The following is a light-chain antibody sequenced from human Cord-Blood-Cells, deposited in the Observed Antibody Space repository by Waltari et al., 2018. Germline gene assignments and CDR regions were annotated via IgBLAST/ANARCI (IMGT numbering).Light chain of an antibody. J-gene: IGLJ2*01. V-gene: IGLV3-1*01. CDR3: QAWDSSTVV. CDR1: KLGDKY. Sequence: SYELTQPPSVSVSPGQTASITCSGAKLGDKYACWYQPKPGQSPVLVIYQASKRPSGIPERFSGSNSGNTATLTISGTQAMDEADYYCQAWDSSTVVFGGGTKLTVL. CDR2: QAS.